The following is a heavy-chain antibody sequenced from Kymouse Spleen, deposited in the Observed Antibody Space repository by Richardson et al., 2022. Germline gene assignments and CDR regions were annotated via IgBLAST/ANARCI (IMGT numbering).Heavy chain of an antibody. Sequence: EVQLVESGGGLVQPGRSLRLSCAASGFTFDDYAMHWVRQAPGKGLEWVSGISWNSGSIGYADSVKGRFTISRDNAKNSLYLQMNSLRAEDTALYYCAKGPYDFWSGYPLDYWGQGTLVTVSS. CDR2: ISWNSGSI. CDR3: AKGPYDFWSGYPLDY. J-gene: IGHJ4*02. CDR1: GFTFDDYA. V-gene: IGHV3-9*01. D-gene: IGHD3-3*01.